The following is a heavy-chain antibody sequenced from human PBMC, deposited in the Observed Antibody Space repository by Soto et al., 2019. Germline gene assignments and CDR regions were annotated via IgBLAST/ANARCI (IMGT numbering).Heavy chain of an antibody. CDR2: IYSGGST. J-gene: IGHJ4*02. CDR1: GFTVSSNY. CDR3: ERISLSEVGRYAHLGY. V-gene: IGHV3-53*04. D-gene: IGHD2-2*01. Sequence: PGGSLRLSCAASGFTVSSNYMSWVRQAPGKGLEWVSVIYSGGSTYYADSVKGRFTISRHNSKNTLYLQMNSLRAEDTAVYYCERISLSEVGRYAHLGYWGQGTLVTVSS.